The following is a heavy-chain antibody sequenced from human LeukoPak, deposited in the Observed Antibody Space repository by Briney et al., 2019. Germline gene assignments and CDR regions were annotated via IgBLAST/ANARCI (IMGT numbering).Heavy chain of an antibody. CDR2: ISGSGGST. CDR1: GFTFSSYA. J-gene: IGHJ3*02. CDR3: AKSPPNYYDSSGPLDAFDI. Sequence: GGSLRLSCAASGFTFSSYAMSWVRQAPGKGLELVSAISGSGGSTYYADSVKGRFTISRDNSKNALYLQMNSLRAEDTAVYYCAKSPPNYYDSSGPLDAFDIWGQGTMVTVSS. D-gene: IGHD3-22*01. V-gene: IGHV3-23*01.